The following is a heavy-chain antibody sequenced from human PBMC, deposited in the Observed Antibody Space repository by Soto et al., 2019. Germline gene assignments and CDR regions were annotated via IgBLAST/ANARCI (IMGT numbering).Heavy chain of an antibody. J-gene: IGHJ3*02. Sequence: EVQLVESGGDLVQPGGSLRLSCAASGFSFGRSGMTWVRKAPGKGLEWVANIKKDGSKINYLDSVRGRFTVSRDNAKNSLYLEMNSLRAEDTALYYCARDVSPGSSSLYLDAFDIWGQGTMVTVSS. CDR1: GFSFGRSG. CDR2: IKKDGSKI. CDR3: ARDVSPGSSSLYLDAFDI. V-gene: IGHV3-7*05. D-gene: IGHD6-13*01.